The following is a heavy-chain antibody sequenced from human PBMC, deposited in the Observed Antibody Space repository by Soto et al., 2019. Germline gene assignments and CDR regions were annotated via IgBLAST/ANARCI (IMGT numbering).Heavy chain of an antibody. CDR1: GFTFSSYG. D-gene: IGHD1-26*01. CDR3: AKDSGSYGLGYYYYGMDV. J-gene: IGHJ6*02. CDR2: ISYDGSNK. V-gene: IGHV3-30*18. Sequence: GSLRLSCAASGFTFSSYGMHWVRQAPGKGLEWVAVISYDGSNKYYADSVKGRFTISRDNSKNTLYLQMNSLRAEDTAVYYCAKDSGSYGLGYYYYGMDVWGQGTTVTVSS.